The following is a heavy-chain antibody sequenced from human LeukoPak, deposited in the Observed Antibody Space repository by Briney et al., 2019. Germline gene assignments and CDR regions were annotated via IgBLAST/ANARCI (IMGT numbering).Heavy chain of an antibody. CDR3: VKERGYSYGPQKFDY. Sequence: RAGGSLRLSCAASGFTFSTFAMIWVRQPPGKGLEWVSSIFPSGGEIHYADSVRGRFTISRDNSKNTLYLQMNSLRAEDTAVYYCVKERGYSYGPQKFDYWGQGTLVTVSS. J-gene: IGHJ4*02. D-gene: IGHD5-18*01. CDR2: IFPSGGEI. CDR1: GFTFSTFA. V-gene: IGHV3-23*01.